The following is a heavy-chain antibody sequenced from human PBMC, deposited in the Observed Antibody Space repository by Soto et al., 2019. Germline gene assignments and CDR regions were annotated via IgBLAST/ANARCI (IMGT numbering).Heavy chain of an antibody. J-gene: IGHJ5*02. CDR3: AREGNDFWSGYWFDP. Sequence: SETLSLTCTVSGYSISSGYYWGWIRQPPGKGLEWIGSIYHSGSTYYNPSLKSRATISVDTSKNQFSRKLSSVTAADTAVYYCAREGNDFWSGYWFDPWGQGTLVTVSS. D-gene: IGHD3-3*01. V-gene: IGHV4-38-2*02. CDR2: IYHSGST. CDR1: GYSISSGYY.